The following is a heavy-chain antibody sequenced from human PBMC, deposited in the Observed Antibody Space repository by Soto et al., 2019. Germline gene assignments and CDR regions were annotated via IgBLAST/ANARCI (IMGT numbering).Heavy chain of an antibody. CDR3: ARGPIRPVTTSFDY. J-gene: IGHJ4*02. V-gene: IGHV4-34*01. Sequence: QVQLQQWGAGLLKPSETLSLTCAVYGGSFSGYYWSWIRQPPGKGLAWMGEINHSGSTNYKPSLKSRVTISGDTSKNQCSRKLSSVTAADTAVDYCARGPIRPVTTSFDYWGQGTLVTVSS. D-gene: IGHD4-4*01. CDR2: INHSGST. CDR1: GGSFSGYY.